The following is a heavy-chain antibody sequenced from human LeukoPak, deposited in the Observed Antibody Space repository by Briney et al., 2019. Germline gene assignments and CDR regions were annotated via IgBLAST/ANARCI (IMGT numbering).Heavy chain of an antibody. J-gene: IGHJ4*02. CDR2: INPNSGGT. CDR3: ARGGRYSGSYYFVFGREFDY. Sequence: ASVKVSCKASGYTFTGYYMHWVRQAPGQGLEWMGWINPNSGGTNYAQKFQGRVTMTGDTSISTAYMELSRLRSDDTAVYYCARGGRYSGSYYFVFGREFDYWGQGTLVTVSS. CDR1: GYTFTGYY. V-gene: IGHV1-2*02. D-gene: IGHD1-26*01.